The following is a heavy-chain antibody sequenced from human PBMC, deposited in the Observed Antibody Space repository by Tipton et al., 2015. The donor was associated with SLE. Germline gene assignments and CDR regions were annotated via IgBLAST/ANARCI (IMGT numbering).Heavy chain of an antibody. CDR1: GGSISSGGYS. CDR3: ARRAMWQQLVSFDY. Sequence: TLSLTCAVSGGSISSGGYSWSWIRQPPGKGLEWIGYIYHSGSTYYNPSLKSRVTISVGRSKNQFSLKLSSVTAADTAVYYCARRAMWQQLVSFDYWGQGTLVTVSS. V-gene: IGHV4-30-2*01. D-gene: IGHD6-13*01. J-gene: IGHJ4*02. CDR2: IYHSGST.